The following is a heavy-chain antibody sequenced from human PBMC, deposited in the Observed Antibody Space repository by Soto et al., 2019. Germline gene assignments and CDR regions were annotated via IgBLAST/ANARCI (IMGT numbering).Heavy chain of an antibody. Sequence: QVQLVESGGALVKPGGSLRLSCAASGFTFSDYYMSWIRQAPGKGLEWVSYISSTSIYTNYADAVKGRFTISRDNAKNSLYLQMESLTAEDTGVYYCTRDGGEIVPAAIGGGYGMDVWGQGTTVTVSS. CDR3: TRDGGEIVPAAIGGGYGMDV. J-gene: IGHJ6*02. CDR2: ISSTSIYT. CDR1: GFTFSDYY. D-gene: IGHD2-2*01. V-gene: IGHV3-11*06.